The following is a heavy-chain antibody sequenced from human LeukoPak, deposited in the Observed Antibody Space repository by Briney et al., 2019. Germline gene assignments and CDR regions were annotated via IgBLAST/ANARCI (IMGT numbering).Heavy chain of an antibody. CDR1: GYSISSGYY. Sequence: PSETLSLTCTVSGYSISSGYYWGWIRQPPGKGLEWIGSIYHSGSPYYNPSLKSRVTISVDTSKNQFSLKLSSVTAADTAVYYCARVGQWSHEPSWGQGTLVTVSS. J-gene: IGHJ4*02. V-gene: IGHV4-38-2*02. CDR2: IYHSGSP. D-gene: IGHD1-14*01. CDR3: ARVGQWSHEPS.